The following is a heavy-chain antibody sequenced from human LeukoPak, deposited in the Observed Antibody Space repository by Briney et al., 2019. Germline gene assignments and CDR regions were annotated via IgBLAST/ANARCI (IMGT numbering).Heavy chain of an antibody. D-gene: IGHD3-3*01. CDR1: GYTFTSYA. J-gene: IGHJ4*02. V-gene: IGHV7-4-1*02. CDR2: INTNTGNP. CDR3: ARGKYVLRFLECPAPIDY. Sequence: ASVKVSCKASGYTFTSYAMNWVRQAPGQGLEWVGWINTNTGNPTYAQGFTGRFVFSLDTSVSTAYLQISSLKAEDTAVYYCARGKYVLRFLECPAPIDYWGQGTLVTVSS.